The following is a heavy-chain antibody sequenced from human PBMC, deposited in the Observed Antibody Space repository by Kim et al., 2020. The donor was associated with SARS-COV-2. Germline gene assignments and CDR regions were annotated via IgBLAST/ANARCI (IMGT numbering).Heavy chain of an antibody. V-gene: IGHV3-48*03. J-gene: IGHJ4*02. Sequence: GGSLRLSCAASGLTFSSYEMNWVRQAPGKGLEWVSYISSSGSTIYYADSVKGRFTISRDNAKNSLYLQMNSLRAEETAVYYCARDLRWTVAANLPQQSGDYWGQGTLVTVSA. D-gene: IGHD2-15*01. CDR1: GLTFSSYE. CDR2: ISSSGSTI. CDR3: ARDLRWTVAANLPQQSGDY.